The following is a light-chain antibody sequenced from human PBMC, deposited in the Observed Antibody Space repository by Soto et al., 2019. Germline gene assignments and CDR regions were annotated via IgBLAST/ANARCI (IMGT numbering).Light chain of an antibody. CDR1: QSVINNS. Sequence: EIVLTQSPDTLSLSPGERATLSCRASQSVINNSLAWYQQKAGQAPRPLIYAASSRAAGVPDRFRGSGSGTDFSLTISRLEPEDSGVYYCQQYGGTPWTFGQGTKVDIK. CDR3: QQYGGTPWT. V-gene: IGKV3-20*01. J-gene: IGKJ1*01. CDR2: AAS.